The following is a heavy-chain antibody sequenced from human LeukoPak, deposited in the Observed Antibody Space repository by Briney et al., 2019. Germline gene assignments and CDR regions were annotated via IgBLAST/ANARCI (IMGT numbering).Heavy chain of an antibody. V-gene: IGHV3-30*18. CDR3: AKSGVAGTGGIDY. Sequence: QPGGSLRHSCAASGFTFSSYGMHWVRQAPGKGLEWVAVISYDGSNKYYADSVKGRFTISRDNSKNTLYLQMNSLRAEDTAVYYCAKSGVAGTGGIDYWGQGTLVTVSS. D-gene: IGHD6-19*01. CDR2: ISYDGSNK. J-gene: IGHJ4*02. CDR1: GFTFSSYG.